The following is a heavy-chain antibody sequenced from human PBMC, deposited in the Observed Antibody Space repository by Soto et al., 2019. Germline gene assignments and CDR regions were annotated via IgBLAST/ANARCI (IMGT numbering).Heavy chain of an antibody. D-gene: IGHD3-3*01. Sequence: PGGSLRLSCAASGFTFSSYSMNWVRQAPGKGLEWVSYISSSSSTIYYADSVKGRFTISRDNAKNSLYLQMNSLRDEDTAVYYCARVRFLEWLSHSLYYYYYGMDVWGQGTTVTVSS. CDR3: ARVRFLEWLSHSLYYYYYGMDV. J-gene: IGHJ6*02. V-gene: IGHV3-48*02. CDR2: ISSSSSTI. CDR1: GFTFSSYS.